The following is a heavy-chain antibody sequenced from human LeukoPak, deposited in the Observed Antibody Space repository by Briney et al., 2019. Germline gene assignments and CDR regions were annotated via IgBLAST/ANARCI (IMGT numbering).Heavy chain of an antibody. D-gene: IGHD4-17*01. J-gene: IGHJ4*02. CDR1: GFTFSSYG. CDR3: ARSDYGDYIGINDY. CDR2: IRYDGSNK. V-gene: IGHV3-30*02. Sequence: GGSLRLSCAASGFTFSSYGMHWVRQAPGKGLEWVAFIRYDGSNKYYADSVKGRFTISRDNSKNTLYLQMNSLRAEDTAVYYCARSDYGDYIGINDYWGQGTLVTVSS.